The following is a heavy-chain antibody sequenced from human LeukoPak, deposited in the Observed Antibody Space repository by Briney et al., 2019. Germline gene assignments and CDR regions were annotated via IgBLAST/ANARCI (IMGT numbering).Heavy chain of an antibody. CDR3: ARTVVRDYYFDY. D-gene: IGHD3-10*01. CDR2: IYYSGST. J-gene: IGHJ4*02. V-gene: IGHV4-39*07. CDR1: GGSISSSSYY. Sequence: PSETLSLTCTVSGGSISSSSYYWGWIRQPPGKGLEWIGSIYYSGSTYYNLSLKSRVTISVDTSKNQFSLKLSSVTAADTAVYYCARTVVRDYYFDYWGQGTLVTVSS.